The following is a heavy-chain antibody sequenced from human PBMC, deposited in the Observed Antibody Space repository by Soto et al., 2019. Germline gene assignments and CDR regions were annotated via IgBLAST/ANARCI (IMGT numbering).Heavy chain of an antibody. CDR3: VGGNRFLEWLLYGRDRYSFDS. J-gene: IGHJ4*02. V-gene: IGHV1-3*04. D-gene: IGHD3-3*01. CDR1: GYTFTNYA. CDR2: INTGNGNT. Sequence: ASVKVSCKASGYTFTNYAIQWVRQAPGQRLQWMGWINTGNGNTKYSQKFKDRVTFTRDTSASTAYTAYMELSSLRSEDTAVYYCVGGNRFLEWLLYGRDRYSFDSWGQGPLVIVSS.